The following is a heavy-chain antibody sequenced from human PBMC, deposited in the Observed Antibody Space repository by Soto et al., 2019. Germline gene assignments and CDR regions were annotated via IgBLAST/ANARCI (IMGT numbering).Heavy chain of an antibody. D-gene: IGHD2-15*01. J-gene: IGHJ5*02. CDR3: VRGPGSAHWFDP. V-gene: IGHV1-69*04. CDR2: IIPILGIA. Sequence: PGQGLEWMGRIIPILGIANYAQKFQGRVTITADKSTSTAYMELSSLRSEDTAVYYCVRGPGSAHWFDPWGQGTLVTVSS.